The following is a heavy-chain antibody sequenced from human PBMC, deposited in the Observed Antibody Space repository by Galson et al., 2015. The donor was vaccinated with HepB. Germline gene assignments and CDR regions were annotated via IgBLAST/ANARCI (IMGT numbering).Heavy chain of an antibody. D-gene: IGHD1-26*01. J-gene: IGHJ4*02. CDR1: GFTFSSYA. V-gene: IGHV3-30-3*01. Sequence: SLRLSCAASGFTFSSYAMHWVRQAPGKGLEWVAVISYDGSNKYYADSVKGRFTISRDNSKNTLYLQMNSLRAEDTAVYYCARATEQWELLVPFDCWGQGTLVTVSS. CDR2: ISYDGSNK. CDR3: ARATEQWELLVPFDC.